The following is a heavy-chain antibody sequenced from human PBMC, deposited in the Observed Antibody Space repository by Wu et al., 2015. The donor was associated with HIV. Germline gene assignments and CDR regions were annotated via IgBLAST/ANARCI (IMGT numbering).Heavy chain of an antibody. D-gene: IGHD2-2*01. J-gene: IGHJ4*02. Sequence: QVQLVQSGAEVKKTGASVKVSCKASGYIFSGFYINWVRQAPGQGLEWMVRINTNDGGTSFAQKFQGRVTVTRDTSISTVYMEISGLTSDDTAVYYCARRGPPGCSRSSCLLDYSGPGNPGSTVSS. CDR2: INTNDGGT. V-gene: IGHV1-2*06. CDR3: ARRGPPGCSRSSCLLDY. CDR1: GYIFSGFY.